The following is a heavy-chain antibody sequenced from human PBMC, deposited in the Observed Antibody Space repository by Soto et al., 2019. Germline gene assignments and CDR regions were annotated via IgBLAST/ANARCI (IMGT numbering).Heavy chain of an antibody. CDR3: AKQLKSLGGMDV. CDR1: GFTFSSYA. CDR2: ISGSGGST. J-gene: IGHJ6*02. D-gene: IGHD6-6*01. Sequence: EVQLLESGGGLVQPGGSLRLSCAASGFTFSSYAMSWVRQAPGKGLEWVSAISGSGGSTYYADSVKGRFTIPRDNSKNTLYLQMNSLRAEDTAVYYCAKQLKSLGGMDVWGQGTTVTVSS. V-gene: IGHV3-23*01.